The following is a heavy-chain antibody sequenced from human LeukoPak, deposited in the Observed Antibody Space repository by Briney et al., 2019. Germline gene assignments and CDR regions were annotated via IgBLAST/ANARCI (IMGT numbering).Heavy chain of an antibody. Sequence: ASVTVSCKASGYTFTGYYMHWVRQAPGQGLEWMGWINPNSGGTNYAQKFQGGVTMTRDTSISTAYMGLSRLRSDDTAVYYCARAEAGAGYYYYYGMDVWGQGTTVTVSS. CDR2: INPNSGGT. J-gene: IGHJ6*02. D-gene: IGHD6-13*01. CDR3: ARAEAGAGYYYYYGMDV. CDR1: GYTFTGYY. V-gene: IGHV1-2*02.